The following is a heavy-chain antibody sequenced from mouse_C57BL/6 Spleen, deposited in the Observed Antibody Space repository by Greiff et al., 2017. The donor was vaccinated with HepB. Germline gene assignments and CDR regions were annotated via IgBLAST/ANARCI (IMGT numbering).Heavy chain of an antibody. Sequence: EVKLVESGPELVKPGASVKIPCKASGYTFTDYNMDWVKQSHGKSLEWIGDINPNNGGTIYNQKFKGKATLTVDKSSSTAYMELRSLTSEDTAVYYCARFWPLRRYFDVWGTGTTVTVSS. CDR1: GYTFTDYN. CDR3: ARFWPLRRYFDV. CDR2: INPNNGGT. J-gene: IGHJ1*03. D-gene: IGHD6-1*01. V-gene: IGHV1-18*01.